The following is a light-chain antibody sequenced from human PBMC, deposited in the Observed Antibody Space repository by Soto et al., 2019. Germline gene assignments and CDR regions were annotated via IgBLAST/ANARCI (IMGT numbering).Light chain of an antibody. CDR1: QSISSN. Sequence: ETVRTQSPATRSVSPGERATLSCRASQSISSNLAWFQQKPCQAPRLLIYDASTRATGIPARFSGSGSGTEFTLTISSLQSEDFAVYYCQQYNNWPTSTFGQGTRLEIK. V-gene: IGKV3-15*01. CDR2: DAS. CDR3: QQYNNWPTST. J-gene: IGKJ5*01.